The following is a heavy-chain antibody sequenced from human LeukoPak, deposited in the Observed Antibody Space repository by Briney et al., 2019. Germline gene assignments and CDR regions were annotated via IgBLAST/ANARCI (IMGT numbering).Heavy chain of an antibody. CDR3: ATTRPYGTTWAGAFED. D-gene: IGHD5-24*01. J-gene: IGHJ4*01. CDR1: GFILSSHG. CDR2: VSFRGGT. V-gene: IGHV3-23*01. Sequence: QTGGSLRLSCAASGFILSSHGMSWVRQVPGKRLEWVSTVSFRGGTYYTDSVKGRFSTSRDNSKNTLLLQMNSLRVEDTAVYYCATTRPYGTTWAGAFEDWGQGTPVTVSS.